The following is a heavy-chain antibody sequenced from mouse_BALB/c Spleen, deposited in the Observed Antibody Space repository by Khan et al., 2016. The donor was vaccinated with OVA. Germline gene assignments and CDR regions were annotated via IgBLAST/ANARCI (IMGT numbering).Heavy chain of an antibody. CDR1: GYSFTNYY. CDR3: TRLGTTGWFAY. D-gene: IGHD2-13*01. CDR2: IDPFNGGT. V-gene: IGHV1S135*01. J-gene: IGHJ3*01. Sequence: VQLKESGPELMKPGASVKISCTASGYSFTNYYIHWVKQSHGQSLEWIGYIDPFNGGTNYNQKFKGTATLTVDKSSSTAYMHLSSLTSEDSAVYYCTRLGTTGWFAYWGQGTLVTVSA.